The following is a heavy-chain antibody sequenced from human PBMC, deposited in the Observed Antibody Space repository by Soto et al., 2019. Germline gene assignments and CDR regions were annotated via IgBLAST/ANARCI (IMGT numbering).Heavy chain of an antibody. CDR1: GYTFTSYY. CDR2: INPSGGST. Sequence: QVQLVQSGAEVKKPGAPVKVSCKASGYTFTSYYMHWVRQAPGQGLEWMGIINPSGGSTSYAQKSQGRVNKTRYTSTRPVYMGLSSLRYEDTAVYYCARDRFPVVWFGEHPPAMGLSEENWVDPWGQGTLVTVSS. D-gene: IGHD3-10*01. CDR3: ARDRFPVVWFGEHPPAMGLSEENWVDP. J-gene: IGHJ5*02. V-gene: IGHV1-46*01.